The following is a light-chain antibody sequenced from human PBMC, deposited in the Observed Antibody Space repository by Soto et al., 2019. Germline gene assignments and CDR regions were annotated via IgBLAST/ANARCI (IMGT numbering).Light chain of an antibody. CDR2: KAS. J-gene: IGKJ1*01. CDR1: QSVSAW. V-gene: IGKV1-5*03. CDR3: QRYRSYPWT. Sequence: DIPMTQSPSTLSAAEGDRVTITCRASQSVSAWLAWYQQKPGKAPKLLIYKASTLETGVPSRFSGRGYWADITLTISSRQPYELGTYYCQRYRSYPWTFVQGTKVEIK.